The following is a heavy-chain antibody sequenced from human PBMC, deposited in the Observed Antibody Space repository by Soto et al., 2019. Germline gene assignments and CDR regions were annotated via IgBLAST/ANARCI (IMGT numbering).Heavy chain of an antibody. D-gene: IGHD3-3*01. CDR1: GGYS. Sequence: GGYSWSWIRQPPGKGLEWIGYIYHSGSTYYNPSLKSRVTISVDRSKNQFSLKLSSVTAADTAVYYCARGRRRYYDFWSGQANWFDPWGQGTLVTVSS. CDR2: IYHSGST. CDR3: ARGRRRYYDFWSGQANWFDP. V-gene: IGHV4-30-2*01. J-gene: IGHJ5*02.